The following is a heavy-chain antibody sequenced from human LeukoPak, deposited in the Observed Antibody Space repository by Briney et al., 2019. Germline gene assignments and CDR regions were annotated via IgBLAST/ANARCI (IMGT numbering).Heavy chain of an antibody. CDR3: ARDVCLGELSGDTGGMDV. J-gene: IGHJ6*04. CDR1: GFTFSSYA. Sequence: GGSLRLSCAASGFTFSSYAMHWVRQAPGKGLEWVAVISYDGSNKYYADSVKGRFTISRDNSKNTLYLQMNSLRAEDTAVYYCARDVCLGELSGDTGGMDVWGKGTTVTVSS. CDR2: ISYDGSNK. V-gene: IGHV3-30*04. D-gene: IGHD3-16*02.